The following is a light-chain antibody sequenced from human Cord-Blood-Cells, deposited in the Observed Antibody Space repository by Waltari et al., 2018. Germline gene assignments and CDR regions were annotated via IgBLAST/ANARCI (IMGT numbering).Light chain of an antibody. CDR2: AAS. V-gene: IGKV1-39*01. Sequence: DTQVTQSPSPLSASLGDRVAITCRPSQSISSYLNWYQQKPGKAPKLLIYAASSLQSGVPSRFSGSGSGTDFTRTISSLQPEDFATYYCQQSYSTPRTFGQGTKVEIK. J-gene: IGKJ1*01. CDR3: QQSYSTPRT. CDR1: QSISSY.